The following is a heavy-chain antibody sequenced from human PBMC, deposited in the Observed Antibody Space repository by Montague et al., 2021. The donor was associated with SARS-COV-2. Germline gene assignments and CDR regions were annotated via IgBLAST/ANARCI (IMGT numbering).Heavy chain of an antibody. J-gene: IGHJ4*02. D-gene: IGHD3-9*01. CDR1: GFTFSSYA. V-gene: IGHV3-23*01. Sequence: SLRLSCAASGFTFSSYAMSWVRQAPGKGLEWVSAISGSGGSTYYADSVKGRFTISRDNSKNTLYLQTNSLRAEDTAVYYCAKANPRPVNYFDYWGQGTLVTVSS. CDR3: AKANPRPVNYFDY. CDR2: ISGSGGST.